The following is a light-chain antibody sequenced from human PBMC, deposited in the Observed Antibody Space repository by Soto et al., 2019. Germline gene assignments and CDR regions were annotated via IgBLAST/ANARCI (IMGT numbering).Light chain of an antibody. Sequence: QSVLTQPPSASWSPGQSVTISCTGTSSDVGNYNYVSWYQQRPGKAPKLMIYEVSKRPSGVPDRFSGSKSGNTASLTVSGLQAEDEADYYCSSYAGSNNYVFGTGTKVTVL. CDR2: EVS. V-gene: IGLV2-8*01. CDR3: SSYAGSNNYV. CDR1: SSDVGNYNY. J-gene: IGLJ1*01.